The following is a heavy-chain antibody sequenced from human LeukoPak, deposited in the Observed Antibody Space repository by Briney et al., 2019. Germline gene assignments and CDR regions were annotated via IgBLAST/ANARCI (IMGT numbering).Heavy chain of an antibody. Sequence: SETLSLTCTVSGYSISSGYYWGWIRQPPGKGLEWIGTIYHSGSTYYNPSLKSRVTISVDTSKNQFSLKLSSVTAADTAVYYCARDYSSSWYGIDYWGQGTLVTVSS. CDR1: GYSISSGYY. D-gene: IGHD6-13*01. J-gene: IGHJ4*02. CDR3: ARDYSSSWYGIDY. V-gene: IGHV4-38-2*02. CDR2: IYHSGST.